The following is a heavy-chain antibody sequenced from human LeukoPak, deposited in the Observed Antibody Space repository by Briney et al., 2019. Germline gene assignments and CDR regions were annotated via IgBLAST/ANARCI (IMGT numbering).Heavy chain of an antibody. CDR1: GFTFSSYA. J-gene: IGHJ4*02. D-gene: IGHD3-10*01. Sequence: QPGRSLRLSCAASGFTFSSYAMHWVRQAPGKGLEWVAVISYDGSNKYHADSVKGRFTISRDNSKNTLYLQMNSLRAEDTAVYYCARDPGVQYFDYWGQGTLVTVSS. CDR3: ARDPGVQYFDY. V-gene: IGHV3-30*04. CDR2: ISYDGSNK.